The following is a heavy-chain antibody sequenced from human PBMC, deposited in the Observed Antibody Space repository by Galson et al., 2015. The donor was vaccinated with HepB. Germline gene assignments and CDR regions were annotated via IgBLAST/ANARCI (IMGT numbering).Heavy chain of an antibody. J-gene: IGHJ4*02. Sequence: SVKVSCKASGYTFTSYAMHWVRQAPGQRLEWMGWINAGNGNTKYSQKFQGRVTITRDTSASTAYMELSSLRSEDTAVYYCARDLHGDYYFDYWGQGTLVTVSS. D-gene: IGHD4-17*01. CDR3: ARDLHGDYYFDY. CDR1: GYTFTSYA. V-gene: IGHV1-3*01. CDR2: INAGNGNT.